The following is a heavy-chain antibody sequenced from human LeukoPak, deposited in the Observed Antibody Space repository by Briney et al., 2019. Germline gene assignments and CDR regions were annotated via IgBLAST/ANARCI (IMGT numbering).Heavy chain of an antibody. V-gene: IGHV4-4*07. CDR2: IYTSGST. CDR1: GGSISSHY. J-gene: IGHJ4*02. CDR3: AINPPDYYDSSPL. D-gene: IGHD3-22*01. Sequence: SETLSLTCTVSGGSISSHYWSWIRQPAGKGLEWIGRIYTSGSTNYNPSLKSRVTMSVDTSKNQFSLKLSSVTAADTAVYYCAINPPDYYDSSPLWGQGTLVTVSS.